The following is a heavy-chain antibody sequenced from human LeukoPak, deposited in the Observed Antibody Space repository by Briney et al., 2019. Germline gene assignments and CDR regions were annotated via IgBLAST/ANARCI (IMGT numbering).Heavy chain of an antibody. CDR1: GFTFSSYS. J-gene: IGHJ3*02. Sequence: AGGSLRLSCAASGFTFSSYSMNWVRQAPGKGLEWVSYISSSSSTIYYADSVKGRFTISRDNAKNSLYLQMNSLRAEDTAVYYCARLGTVSPLWFGESRGGAFDIWGQGTMVTVSS. CDR3: ARLGTVSPLWFGESRGGAFDI. CDR2: ISSSSSTI. V-gene: IGHV3-48*04. D-gene: IGHD3-10*01.